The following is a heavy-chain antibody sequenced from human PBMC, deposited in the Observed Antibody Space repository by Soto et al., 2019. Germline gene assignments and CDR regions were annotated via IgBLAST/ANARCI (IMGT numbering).Heavy chain of an antibody. Sequence: SETLSLTCTVSGASVSSGSHYWSWIRQPPGKGLEWIGYIFYRGATNYNPSLKGRVTITIDTSKNQFSLRLSPVTAADTAIYYCARYHVATAGTLDYWGQGILVTVSS. CDR3: ARYHVATAGTLDY. D-gene: IGHD6-13*01. CDR2: IFYRGAT. V-gene: IGHV4-61*01. CDR1: GASVSSGSHY. J-gene: IGHJ4*02.